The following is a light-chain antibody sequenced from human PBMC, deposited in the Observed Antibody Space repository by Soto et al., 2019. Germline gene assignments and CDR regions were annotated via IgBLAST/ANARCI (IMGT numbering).Light chain of an antibody. V-gene: IGKV3-20*01. Sequence: EIVLTQSPGTLSLSPGERATLSCRASQSVSSSYLAWYQQKPGQAPRLLIYGASSRATGIPDRFSGSGSGTDFTLTISRLEPEEFAVYFCQRYGSSPPFTFGQGTKVEI. CDR1: QSVSSSY. CDR3: QRYGSSPPFT. CDR2: GAS. J-gene: IGKJ2*01.